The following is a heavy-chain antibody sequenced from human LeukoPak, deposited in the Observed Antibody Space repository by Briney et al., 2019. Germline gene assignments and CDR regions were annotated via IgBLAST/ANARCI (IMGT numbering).Heavy chain of an antibody. D-gene: IGHD3-22*01. CDR2: MNPNSGNT. CDR3: AREDYYDSGSNDY. Sequence: GASVKVSCKASGYTFTTYDITWVRQATGQGGEWMGWMNPNSGNTAYAQKFQARLTITRNTSISTAYMELSSLRSEDTAVYYCAREDYYDSGSNDYWGQGTLVTVSS. J-gene: IGHJ4*02. V-gene: IGHV1-8*03. CDR1: GYTFTTYD.